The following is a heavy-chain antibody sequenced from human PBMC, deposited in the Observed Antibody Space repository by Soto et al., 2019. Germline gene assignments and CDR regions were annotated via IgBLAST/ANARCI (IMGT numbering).Heavy chain of an antibody. CDR1: GFTFDDYA. CDR3: AKARGAYWGLDGY. Sequence: EVQLVESGGGLVQPGRSLRLSCAASGFTFDDYAMHWVRQAPGKGLEWVSGISWNSGNIDYADSVKGRFTISRDNAKDSLYLQMNSLRTGGTALYYWAKARGAYWGLDGYWGQGTLVTVSS. D-gene: IGHD3-16*01. J-gene: IGHJ4*02. V-gene: IGHV3-9*01. CDR2: ISWNSGNI.